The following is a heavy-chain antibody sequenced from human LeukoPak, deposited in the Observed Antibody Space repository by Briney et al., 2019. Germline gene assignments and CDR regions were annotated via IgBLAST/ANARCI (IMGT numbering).Heavy chain of an antibody. CDR2: IIPILGIP. J-gene: IGHJ2*01. CDR3: ATEAIVVVTARDYWYFDL. CDR1: GGTFSSYA. V-gene: IGHV1-69*04. Sequence: SVKVSCKASGGTFSSYAISWVRQAPGQGLEWMGRIIPILGIPNYAQKFQGRVTITADKATTTAYMELSSLRSEDTAVYYCATEAIVVVTARDYWYFDLWGRGTLVTVSS. D-gene: IGHD2-21*02.